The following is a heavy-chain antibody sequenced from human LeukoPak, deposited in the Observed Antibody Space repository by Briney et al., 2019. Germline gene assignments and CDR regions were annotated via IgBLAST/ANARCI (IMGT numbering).Heavy chain of an antibody. CDR1: GFTFSTYA. V-gene: IGHV3-30*04. Sequence: GGSLRLSCAASGFTFSTYAMNWVRQAPGKGLEWVAVISYDGRQNYYADSVKGRFTLSRDNSKNTLYLQMNSMRDEDSAAYYCARVYLERLTAGYFDPWGQGTWVTVSP. D-gene: IGHD2-8*01. CDR2: ISYDGRQN. J-gene: IGHJ4*02. CDR3: ARVYLERLTAGYFDP.